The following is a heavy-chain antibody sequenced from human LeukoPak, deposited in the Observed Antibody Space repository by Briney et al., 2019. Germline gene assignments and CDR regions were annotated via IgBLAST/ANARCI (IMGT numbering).Heavy chain of an antibody. Sequence: GGSLRLSCAASGFTFSSYSMNWVRQAPGKGLEWVSSISSSGDSKYYADSVKGRFTISRDNAENSVYLQMNSLTAEDTAVYYCAKDAVYYDTSDFFDPWGQGTLVTVSS. V-gene: IGHV3-21*01. J-gene: IGHJ5*02. D-gene: IGHD3-9*01. CDR2: ISSSGDSK. CDR3: AKDAVYYDTSDFFDP. CDR1: GFTFSSYS.